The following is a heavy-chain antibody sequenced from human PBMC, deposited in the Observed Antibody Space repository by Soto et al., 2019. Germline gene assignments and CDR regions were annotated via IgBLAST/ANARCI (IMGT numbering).Heavy chain of an antibody. CDR2: ISYDGSNK. CDR3: ARGDYYGSGSYYMGMDV. V-gene: IGHV3-30-3*01. CDR1: GFTFSSYA. D-gene: IGHD3-10*01. Sequence: PGGSLRLSCAASGFTFSSYAMHWVRQAPGKGLEWVAVISYDGSNKYYADSVKGRFTISRDNSKNTLYLQMNSLRAEGTAVYYCARGDYYGSGSYYMGMDVWGQGTTVTVSS. J-gene: IGHJ6*02.